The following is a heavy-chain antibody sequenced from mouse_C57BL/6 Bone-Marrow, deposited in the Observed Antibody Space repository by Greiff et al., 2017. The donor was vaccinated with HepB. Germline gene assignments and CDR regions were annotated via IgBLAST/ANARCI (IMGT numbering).Heavy chain of an antibody. D-gene: IGHD1-1*01. J-gene: IGHJ1*03. CDR3: ARSYYYGRWSFDV. CDR2: INPSSGYT. Sequence: VQVVESGAELAKPGASVKLSCKASGYTFTSYWMHWVKQRPGQGLEWIGYINPSSGYTKYNQKFKDKATLTAEKSSSTAYMQLSSLTYEDSAVYYCARSYYYGRWSFDVWGTGTTVTVSS. V-gene: IGHV1-7*01. CDR1: GYTFTSYW.